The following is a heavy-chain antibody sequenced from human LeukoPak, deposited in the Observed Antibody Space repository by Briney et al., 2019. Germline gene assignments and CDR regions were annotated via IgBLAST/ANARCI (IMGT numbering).Heavy chain of an antibody. CDR3: ARNLGSGWELLWFDY. Sequence: SETLSLTCTVSGGSISSYYWSWIRQPPGKGLEWIGYIYYSGSTYYNPSLKSRVTISVDTSKNQFSLKLSSVTAADTAVYYCARNLGSGWELLWFDYWGQGTLVTVSS. J-gene: IGHJ4*02. CDR2: IYYSGST. CDR1: GGSISSYY. D-gene: IGHD1-26*01. V-gene: IGHV4-59*12.